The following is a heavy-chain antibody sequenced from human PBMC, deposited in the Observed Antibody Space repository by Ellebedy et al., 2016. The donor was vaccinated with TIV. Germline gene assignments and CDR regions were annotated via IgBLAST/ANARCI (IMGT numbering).Heavy chain of an antibody. Sequence: GSLRLSCTVSGGSISSHSWRWIRQPPGKGLEWIGYIYYSGSTNYNPSLKSRVTISVDTSKNQFSLKLSSVTAADTAVYYCARDTRSGLVADWGQGTLVTVSS. V-gene: IGHV4-59*11. J-gene: IGHJ4*02. D-gene: IGHD2-15*01. CDR1: GGSISSHS. CDR3: ARDTRSGLVAD. CDR2: IYYSGST.